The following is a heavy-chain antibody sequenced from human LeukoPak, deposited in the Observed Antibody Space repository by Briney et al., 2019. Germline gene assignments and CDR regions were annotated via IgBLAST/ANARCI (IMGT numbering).Heavy chain of an antibody. V-gene: IGHV1-69*06. CDR3: ARDRGSYYDSSGYRRFDY. CDR1: GGTFSSYA. Sequence: GASVKVSCKASGGTFSSYAISWVRQAPGQGLEWMGGIIPIFGTANYAQKFQGRVTITADKSTSTAYMELSSLRSEDTAVYYCARDRGSYYDSSGYRRFDYWGQGTLVTVSS. CDR2: IIPIFGTA. D-gene: IGHD3-22*01. J-gene: IGHJ4*02.